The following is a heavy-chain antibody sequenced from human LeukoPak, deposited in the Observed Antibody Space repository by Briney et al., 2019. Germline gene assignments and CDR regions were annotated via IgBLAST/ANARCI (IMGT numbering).Heavy chain of an antibody. V-gene: IGHV1-2*02. CDR3: ARDLSRWGPSGARDYFDY. J-gene: IGHJ4*02. CDR2: INPNSGGT. CDR1: GYTFTSYY. Sequence: GASVKVSCKASGYTFTSYYMHWVRQAPGQGLEWMGWINPNSGGTNYAQKFQGRVTMTRDTSISTAYMELSRLRSDDTAVYYCARDLSRWGPSGARDYFDYWGQGTLVTVSS. D-gene: IGHD1-26*01.